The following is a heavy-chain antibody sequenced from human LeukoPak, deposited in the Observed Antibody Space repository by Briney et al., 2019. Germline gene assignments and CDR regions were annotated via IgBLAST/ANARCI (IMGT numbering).Heavy chain of an antibody. J-gene: IGHJ6*03. CDR2: IYYSGST. CDR1: SGSLTGYY. CDR3: ARGVVGATWYYYYYYMDV. V-gene: IGHV4-59*01. Sequence: NPSETLSLTCTVSSGSLTGYYWSWIRQPPGKGLEWIGYIYYSGSTNYNPSLKSRVTISVDTSKNQFSLKLSSVTAADTTVYYCARGVVGATWYYYYYYMDVWGKGTTVTVSS. D-gene: IGHD1-26*01.